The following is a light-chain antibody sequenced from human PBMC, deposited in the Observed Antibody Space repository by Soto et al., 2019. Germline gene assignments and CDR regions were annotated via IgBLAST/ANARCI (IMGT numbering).Light chain of an antibody. CDR1: QSISSW. J-gene: IGKJ1*01. Sequence: DIQMTQSPSTLSASVGDRVTITCRASQSISSWLAWYQQKPGKAPKLLIYKASSLESGVTSRFSGSGSGTDFTLTISSLQPDDFATYYCKQYNSYPWTFGQGTKVEIK. CDR3: KQYNSYPWT. CDR2: KAS. V-gene: IGKV1-5*03.